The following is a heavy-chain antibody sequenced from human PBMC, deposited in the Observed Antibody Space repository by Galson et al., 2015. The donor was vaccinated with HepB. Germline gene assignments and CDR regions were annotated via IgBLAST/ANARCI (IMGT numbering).Heavy chain of an antibody. Sequence: SLRLSCATSGFTFGDYDMNWVRRAPGKGLEWVGFIRSKGYGATTEYAALVKGRFTISRDDSKSIAYLQMNSLKTEDTAVYYCTGGRWLAWFDPWGQGTLVTVSS. CDR2: IRSKGYGATT. J-gene: IGHJ5*02. D-gene: IGHD6-19*01. CDR3: TGGRWLAWFDP. V-gene: IGHV3-49*04. CDR1: GFTFGDYD.